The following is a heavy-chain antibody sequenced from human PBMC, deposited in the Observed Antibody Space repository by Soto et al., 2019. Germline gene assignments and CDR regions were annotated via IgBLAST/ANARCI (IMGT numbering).Heavy chain of an antibody. Sequence: GGSLRLSCAASGFTFSNYWMSWVRQAPGKGLEWAANIKQDGSETFHADSVKGRFTISRDNAKNSLFLQMNSLRVEDTAVYYCVRACNRAACPYYFDFWGQAILVTVSS. CDR1: GFTFSNYW. D-gene: IGHD3-16*01. CDR2: IKQDGSET. V-gene: IGHV3-7*01. CDR3: VRACNRAACPYYFDF. J-gene: IGHJ4*02.